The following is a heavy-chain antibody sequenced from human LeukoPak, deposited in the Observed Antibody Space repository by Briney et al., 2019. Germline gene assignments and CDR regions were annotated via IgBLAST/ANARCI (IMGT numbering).Heavy chain of an antibody. CDR1: GFTFDDYA. Sequence: GGSLRLSCAASGFTFDDYAMHWVRQAPGKGLEWVSGISWNSGSIGYADSVKGRFTISRDNAKNSLYLQMNSLRAEDTAVYYRARDESYYYYYMDVWGKGTTVTVSS. CDR3: ARDESYYYYYMDV. J-gene: IGHJ6*03. V-gene: IGHV3-9*01. CDR2: ISWNSGSI.